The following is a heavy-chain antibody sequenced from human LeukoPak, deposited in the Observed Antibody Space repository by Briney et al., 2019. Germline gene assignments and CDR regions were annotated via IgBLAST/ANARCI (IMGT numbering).Heavy chain of an antibody. Sequence: GGSLRLSCAASGFTFSSYAMSWVRQAPGKGLEWVSAISGSGGSTYYADSVKGRFTISRDDSKNTLYLQMNSLRAEDTAVYYCAKDLDAIWFGESISPLNYWGQGTLVTVSS. J-gene: IGHJ4*02. V-gene: IGHV3-23*01. CDR1: GFTFSSYA. D-gene: IGHD3-10*01. CDR2: ISGSGGST. CDR3: AKDLDAIWFGESISPLNY.